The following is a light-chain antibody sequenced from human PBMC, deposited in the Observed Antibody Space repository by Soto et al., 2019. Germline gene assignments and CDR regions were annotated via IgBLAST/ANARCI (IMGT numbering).Light chain of an antibody. V-gene: IGKV3-15*01. CDR3: QQYGILWT. CDR1: QSLRSS. CDR2: DAS. Sequence: ETMMTQSPDTLSVSLGERATLSCRASQSLRSSLAWYQQKPGQAPRLLIYDASTRATGIPARFSGSGSGTDFTLTISGLQSEDFAVYYCQQYGILWTFGQGTKVDIK. J-gene: IGKJ1*01.